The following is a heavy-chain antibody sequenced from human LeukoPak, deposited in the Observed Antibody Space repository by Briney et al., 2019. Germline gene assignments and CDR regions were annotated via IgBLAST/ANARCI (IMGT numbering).Heavy chain of an antibody. V-gene: IGHV1-8*01. CDR2: MNPNSGNT. Sequence: VASVKVSCKASGYTFTTYDIYWVRQATGQGLEWMGWMNPNSGNTGYAQKFQGRVTMTRNTSISTANMELSSLRSEDTAVYHCARDSGYEFDYWGQGTLVTVSS. J-gene: IGHJ4*02. D-gene: IGHD5-12*01. CDR1: GYTFTTYD. CDR3: ARDSGYEFDY.